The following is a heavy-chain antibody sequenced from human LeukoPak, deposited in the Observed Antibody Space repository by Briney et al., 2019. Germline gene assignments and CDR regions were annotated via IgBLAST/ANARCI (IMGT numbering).Heavy chain of an antibody. CDR1: GFTVSSNY. J-gene: IGHJ4*02. CDR2: VSDDGSNK. CDR3: AREAPYYFDY. Sequence: GGSLRLSCAASGFTVSSNYMSWVRQAPGKGLEWVAVVSDDGSNKYYADSVKGRFTISRDNSKNTMYLQMNSLRAEDTAVYYCAREAPYYFDYWGQGTLVTVSS. V-gene: IGHV3-30-3*01.